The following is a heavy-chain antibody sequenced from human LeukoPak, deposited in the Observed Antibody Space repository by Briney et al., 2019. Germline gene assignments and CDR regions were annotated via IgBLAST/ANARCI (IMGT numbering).Heavy chain of an antibody. CDR3: ATWAAMVRGVISDY. CDR2: INPNSGGT. CDR1: GYTFTGYY. Sequence: GASVKVSCKASGYTFTGYYMHWVRQAPGQGLEWMGRINPNSGGTNYAQKFQGRVTMTRDTSISTAYMELSRLRSDDTAVYYCATWAAMVRGVISDYWGQGTLVTVS. J-gene: IGHJ4*02. D-gene: IGHD3-10*01. V-gene: IGHV1-2*06.